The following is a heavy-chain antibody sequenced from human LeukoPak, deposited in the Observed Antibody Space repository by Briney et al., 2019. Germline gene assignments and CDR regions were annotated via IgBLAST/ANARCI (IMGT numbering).Heavy chain of an antibody. Sequence: PSETLSLTCTVSGGSISSSSYYWSWIRQPPGKGLEWIGYIYYSGSTNYNPSLKSRVTISVDTSKNQFSLKLSSVTAADTAVYYCARHGAWELDFDYWGQGTLVTVSS. V-gene: IGHV4-61*05. CDR3: ARHGAWELDFDY. D-gene: IGHD1-26*01. J-gene: IGHJ4*02. CDR2: IYYSGST. CDR1: GGSISSSSYY.